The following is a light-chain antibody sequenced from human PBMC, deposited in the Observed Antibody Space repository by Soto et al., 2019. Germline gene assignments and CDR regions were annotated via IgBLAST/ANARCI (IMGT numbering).Light chain of an antibody. J-gene: IGKJ1*01. CDR3: QQYHDAWT. CDR1: QSVLYSSNNKNY. Sequence: DIVMTQSPDSLAVSLGERATINCKSSQSVLYSSNNKNYLAWYQQKPGQPPKLLIYWASTRESGVPDRFSGSGSGTDFTLSTSSLQAEDVAVYYCQQYHDAWTFGQGTKVEVK. CDR2: WAS. V-gene: IGKV4-1*01.